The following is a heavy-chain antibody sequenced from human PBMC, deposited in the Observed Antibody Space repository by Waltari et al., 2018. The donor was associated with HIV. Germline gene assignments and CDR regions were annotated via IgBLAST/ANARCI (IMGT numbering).Heavy chain of an antibody. V-gene: IGHV1-8*01. CDR2: MNPNSGNT. CDR1: GYTFTSYD. J-gene: IGHJ5*02. Sequence: QVQLVQSGAEVKKPGASVKVSCKASGYTFTSYDINWVRQATGQGLEWMGWMNPNSGNTGYAQKFQGRVTMTRNTSISTAYMELSSLRSEDTAVYYCARDRGGYCSSTSCRGWFDPWGQGTLVTVSS. CDR3: ARDRGGYCSSTSCRGWFDP. D-gene: IGHD2-2*01.